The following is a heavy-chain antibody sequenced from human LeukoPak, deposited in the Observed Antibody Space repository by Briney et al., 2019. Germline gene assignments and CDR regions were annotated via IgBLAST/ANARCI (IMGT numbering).Heavy chain of an antibody. J-gene: IGHJ3*02. CDR2: IYYSGST. D-gene: IGHD6-19*01. CDR3: ARPRGSGWSDAFDI. Sequence: SETLSLTCTVSGGSISSYYWSWIRQPPGKGLGWIGYIYYSGSTNYNPSLKSRVTISVDTSKNQFSLKLSSVTAADTAVYYCARPRGSGWSDAFDIWGQGTMVTVSS. V-gene: IGHV4-59*01. CDR1: GGSISSYY.